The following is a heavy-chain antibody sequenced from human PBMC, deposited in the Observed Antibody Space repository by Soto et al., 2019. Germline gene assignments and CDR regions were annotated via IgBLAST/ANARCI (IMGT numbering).Heavy chain of an antibody. V-gene: IGHV3-23*01. J-gene: IGHJ3*02. Sequence: EVQLLESGGGLVQPGGSLRLSCAASGFTFSSYAMSWVRQSPGKGLEWVSAISGSGGSTYYADSVKGRFTISRDNSKNTLYLQMNSLRAADTAVYYCAKDYGDYVGLGAFDIWGQGTMVTVSS. CDR1: GFTFSSYA. CDR3: AKDYGDYVGLGAFDI. CDR2: ISGSGGST. D-gene: IGHD4-17*01.